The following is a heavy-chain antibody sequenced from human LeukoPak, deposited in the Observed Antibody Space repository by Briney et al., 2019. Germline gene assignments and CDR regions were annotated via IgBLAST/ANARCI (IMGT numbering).Heavy chain of an antibody. Sequence: GESLKISCKGSGYSFTSYWIGWVRQIPGKGLEWMGIIYPGDSDTRYSPSFQGQVTISADKSISTAYLQWSSLKASDTAMYYCARARGYCSSTSCPPPYMDVWGKGTTVTVSS. V-gene: IGHV5-51*01. CDR2: IYPGDSDT. J-gene: IGHJ6*03. CDR3: ARARGYCSSTSCPPPYMDV. D-gene: IGHD2-2*01. CDR1: GYSFTSYW.